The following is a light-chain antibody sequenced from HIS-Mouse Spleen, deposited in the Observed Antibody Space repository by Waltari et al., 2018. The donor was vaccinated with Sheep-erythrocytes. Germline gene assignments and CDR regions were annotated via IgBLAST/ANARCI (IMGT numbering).Light chain of an antibody. CDR3: QQLNSYPIT. V-gene: IGKV1-9*01. Sequence: DIQMTQSPSSVSASVGDRVTITCRASQGISSYLAWYQQKPGKAPKRLIYAASTLQSRVPSRFSGSGSGTEFTLTISSLQPEDFATYYCQQLNSYPITFGQGTRLEIK. J-gene: IGKJ5*01. CDR1: QGISSY. CDR2: AAS.